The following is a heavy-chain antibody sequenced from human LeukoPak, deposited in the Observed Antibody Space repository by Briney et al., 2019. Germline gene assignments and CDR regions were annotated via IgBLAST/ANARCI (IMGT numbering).Heavy chain of an antibody. Sequence: PSETLSLTCAVYGGSFSGYYWSWIRQPPGKGLEWIGEINHSGSTNYNPSLKSRVTISVDTSKNQFSLKLSSVTAADTAVYYCARAKLTGDMGPKYYFDYWGQGTLVTVSS. CDR1: GGSFSGYY. CDR2: INHSGST. CDR3: ARAKLTGDMGPKYYFDY. V-gene: IGHV4-34*01. D-gene: IGHD7-27*01. J-gene: IGHJ4*02.